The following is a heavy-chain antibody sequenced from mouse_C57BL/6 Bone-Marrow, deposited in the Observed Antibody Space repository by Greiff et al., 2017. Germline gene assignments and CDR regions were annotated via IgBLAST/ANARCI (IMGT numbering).Heavy chain of an antibody. V-gene: IGHV1-22*01. J-gene: IGHJ1*03. Sequence: EVKLQESGPELVKPGASVKMSCKASGYTFTDYNMHWVKQSHGKSLEWIGYINPNNGGTSYNQKFKGKATLTVNKSSSTAYMELRSLTSEDSAVYYCASKGYYGSSYCWYFDVWGTGTTVTVSS. CDR1: GYTFTDYN. CDR3: ASKGYYGSSYCWYFDV. D-gene: IGHD1-1*01. CDR2: INPNNGGT.